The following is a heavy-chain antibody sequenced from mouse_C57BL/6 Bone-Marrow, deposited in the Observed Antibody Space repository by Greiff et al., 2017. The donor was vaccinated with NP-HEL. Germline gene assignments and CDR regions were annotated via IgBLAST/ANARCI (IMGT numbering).Heavy chain of an antibody. J-gene: IGHJ3*01. CDR2: ISSGSSTI. Sequence: EVMLVESGGGLVKPGGSLKLSCAASGFTFSDYGMHWVRQAPEKGLEWVAYISSGSSTICYADTVKGRFTISRDNAKNTLFLQMTSLRSEDTAMYYCARGGNYGSLLFAYWGQGTLVTVSA. D-gene: IGHD1-1*01. CDR3: ARGGNYGSLLFAY. CDR1: GFTFSDYG. V-gene: IGHV5-17*01.